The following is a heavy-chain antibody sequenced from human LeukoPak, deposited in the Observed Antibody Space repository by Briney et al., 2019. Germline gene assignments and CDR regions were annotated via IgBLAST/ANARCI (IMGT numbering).Heavy chain of an antibody. V-gene: IGHV3-23*01. J-gene: IGHJ4*02. Sequence: GGSLRFSCAASGFTFSSSAMSWVRQAPGEGLYWVSAISGSGTGTYYADSVKGRFTISRDNSKNTLYLQMNSLRAEDTAVYYCAKEGGTGTRFDYWGQGTLVTVSS. CDR1: GFTFSSSA. CDR2: ISGSGTGT. CDR3: AKEGGTGTRFDY. D-gene: IGHD1-7*01.